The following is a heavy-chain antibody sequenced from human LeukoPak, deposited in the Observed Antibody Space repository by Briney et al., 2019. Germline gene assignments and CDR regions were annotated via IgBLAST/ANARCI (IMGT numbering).Heavy chain of an antibody. D-gene: IGHD6-13*01. CDR2: IKPDGTEM. CDR3: ARGSSTWYDGSDRFDP. V-gene: IGHV3-7*01. J-gene: IGHJ5*02. CDR1: GFTFSSYW. Sequence: GGSLRLSCAASGFTFSSYWMAWVRQAPGKGLEWVANIKPDGTEMNYLHSVKGRFTISRGNSKNSVYLEMDNLRVEDTGVYYCARGSSTWYDGSDRFDPWGQGTLVTVSS.